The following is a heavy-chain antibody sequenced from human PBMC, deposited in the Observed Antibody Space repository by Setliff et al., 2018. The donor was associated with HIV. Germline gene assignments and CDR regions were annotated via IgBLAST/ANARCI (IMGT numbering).Heavy chain of an antibody. CDR3: ARDLSYDYDRSSDTFDY. CDR2: INSDGTST. V-gene: IGHV3-74*03. CDR1: GFTFSPYW. J-gene: IGHJ4*02. D-gene: IGHD3-22*01. Sequence: PGGSLRLSCAASGFTFSPYWMHWVRQAPGKGLVWVSRINSDGTSTTYADSVKGQFTISRDNAKNTLYLQMNSLRAEDTAVYYCARDLSYDYDRSSDTFDYWGQGTLVTVSS.